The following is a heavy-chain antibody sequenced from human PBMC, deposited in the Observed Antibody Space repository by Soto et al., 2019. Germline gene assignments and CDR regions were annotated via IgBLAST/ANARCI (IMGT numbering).Heavy chain of an antibody. CDR3: ARHLHDILTGYYDSVFGDGRDV. V-gene: IGHV4-39*01. CDR1: GGSISSSSYS. CDR2: IYYSGSS. Sequence: QLQLQESGPGLVKPSETLSLTCTVSGGSISSSSYSWGWIRQPPGKGLEWIGDIYYSGSSYCKPSLKSRVTISVDTSMNQFSLKLSSVTAADSAVYYGARHLHDILTGYYDSVFGDGRDVWGQGTTVTVSS. J-gene: IGHJ6*02. D-gene: IGHD3-9*01.